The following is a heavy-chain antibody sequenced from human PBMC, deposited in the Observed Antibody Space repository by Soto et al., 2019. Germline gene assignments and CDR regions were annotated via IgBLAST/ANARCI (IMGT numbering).Heavy chain of an antibody. J-gene: IGHJ2*01. CDR2: IYYSGST. CDR1: GGSISSGGYY. D-gene: IGHD2-15*01. V-gene: IGHV4-31*03. Sequence: QVQLQESGPGLVKPSQTLSLTCTVSGGSISSGGYYWSWIRQHPGKGLEWIGYIYYSGSTYYNPSLKSRVTISVDTSKNQFPLKLSSVTAADTAVYYCARYCSGGSCYLRYIDLWGRGTLVTVSS. CDR3: ARYCSGGSCYLRYIDL.